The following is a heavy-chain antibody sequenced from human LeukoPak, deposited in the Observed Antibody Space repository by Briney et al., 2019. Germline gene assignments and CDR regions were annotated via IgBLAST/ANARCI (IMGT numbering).Heavy chain of an antibody. CDR2: IYYSGST. V-gene: IGHV4-59*01. CDR1: GGSISSYY. J-gene: IGHJ3*02. CDR3: ARASPLDYGDYVLAFDI. D-gene: IGHD4-17*01. Sequence: SETLSLTCTDSGGSISSYYWSWIRQPPGKGLEWIGYIYYSGSTNYNPSLKSRVTISVDTSKNQFSLKLSSVTAADTAVYYCARASPLDYGDYVLAFDIWGQGTMVTVSS.